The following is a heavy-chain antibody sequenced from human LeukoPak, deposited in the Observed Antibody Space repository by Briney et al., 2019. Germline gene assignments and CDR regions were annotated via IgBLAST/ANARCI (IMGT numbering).Heavy chain of an antibody. J-gene: IGHJ6*02. CDR3: ARGDLYSSSWYYLGYYYGMDV. CDR1: GYTFTGYY. Sequence: ASVKVSCKASGYTFTGYYMHWVRQAPGQGLEWMGRINPNSGGTNYAQKFQGRVTMTRDTSISTAYMEPSRLRSDDTAVYYCARGDLYSSSWYYLGYYYGMDVWGQGTTVTVSS. V-gene: IGHV1-2*06. CDR2: INPNSGGT. D-gene: IGHD6-13*01.